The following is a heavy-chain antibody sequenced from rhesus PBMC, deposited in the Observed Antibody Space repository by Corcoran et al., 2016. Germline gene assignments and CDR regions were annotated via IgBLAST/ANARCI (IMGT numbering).Heavy chain of an antibody. CDR2: NDGTRQRT. CDR1: VGSISGYYS. Sequence: QVKLPQWGEGLVKPSETLSLTCAVYVGSISGYYSWSWIRPSPGKGLEWIGNNDGTRQRTNYNPHTRNLLTIEKATSKNPSCLKMSAETAADTAVYYCARDPPNTIFGLVTWGQGVLVTVSS. V-gene: IGHV4-73*01. CDR3: ARDPPNTIFGLVT. D-gene: IGHD3-3*01. J-gene: IGHJ4*01.